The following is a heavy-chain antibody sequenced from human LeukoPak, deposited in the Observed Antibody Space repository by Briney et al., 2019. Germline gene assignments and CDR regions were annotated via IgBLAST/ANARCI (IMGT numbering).Heavy chain of an antibody. CDR3: AGKRKPDYYGMDV. CDR2: INAGNGNT. Sequence: ASVKSSCKASGSPFTSYAMHWVRRAPGQRLEWMGWINAGNGNTKYSQKLQGRVTITRDTSASTAYMELSSLRSEDTAVYYCAGKRKPDYYGMDVWGKGTTVTVSS. V-gene: IGHV1-3*01. J-gene: IGHJ6*04. CDR1: GSPFTSYA. D-gene: IGHD4-23*01.